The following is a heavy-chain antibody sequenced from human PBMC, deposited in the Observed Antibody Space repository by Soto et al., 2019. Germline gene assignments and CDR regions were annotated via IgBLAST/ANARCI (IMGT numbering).Heavy chain of an antibody. CDR3: ARLVTASQYYFDF. Sequence: SETLSLTCTVSGGSISSISHSWGWIRQSPGQGLEWIGNIFYNGITYYNPSLKSRVTISADTSKSHFSLKLRSVTVADTAVYSCARLVTASQYYFDFWGQGSLVTVSS. J-gene: IGHJ4*02. D-gene: IGHD3-16*02. CDR2: IFYNGIT. CDR1: GGSISSISHS. V-gene: IGHV4-39*02.